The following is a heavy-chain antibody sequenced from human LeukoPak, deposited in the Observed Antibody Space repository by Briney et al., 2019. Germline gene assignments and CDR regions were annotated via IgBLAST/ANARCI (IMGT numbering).Heavy chain of an antibody. D-gene: IGHD6-6*01. CDR2: IIPIFGTA. CDR1: GGTFSSYA. Sequence: ASVKVSCKASGGTFSSYAISWVRQAPGQGLEWMGGIIPIFGTANYAQKFQGRVTITADKSTSTAYMELSSLRSEDTAVYYCARVARAARVARGYYYMDVWGKGTTVTVSS. J-gene: IGHJ6*03. CDR3: ARVARAARVARGYYYMDV. V-gene: IGHV1-69*06.